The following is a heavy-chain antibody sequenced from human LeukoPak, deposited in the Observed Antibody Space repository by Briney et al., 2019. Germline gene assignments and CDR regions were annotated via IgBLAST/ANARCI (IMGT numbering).Heavy chain of an antibody. CDR2: VSGYNGNT. V-gene: IGHV1-18*01. CDR3: AITGYGSDWYAKS. Sequence: ASVRVSCKVSGYIITKFGFSWVRQAPGQGLEWVGWVSGYNGNTNYAEKFHRRVIMTTDTATSTVYMDLKSLTADDTAVYFCAITGYGSDWYAKSWGPGTRVVVSA. D-gene: IGHD6-19*01. CDR1: GYIITKFG. J-gene: IGHJ4*02.